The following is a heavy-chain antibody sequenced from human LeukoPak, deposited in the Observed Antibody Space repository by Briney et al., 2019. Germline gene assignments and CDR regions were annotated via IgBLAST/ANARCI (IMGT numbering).Heavy chain of an antibody. CDR3: AKRDYDILTGYYSFDP. CDR2: ISHSGST. J-gene: IGHJ5*02. V-gene: IGHV4-34*01. Sequence: PSETLTLTCAVYGGSFSGYYWSWIRQPPGKGLEWIGEISHSGSTKYNPSPKSRVTISLDTSTNQFSRKRSSVTAADTAVYYCAKRDYDILTGYYSFDPWGQGTLVTVSS. CDR1: GGSFSGYY. D-gene: IGHD3-9*01.